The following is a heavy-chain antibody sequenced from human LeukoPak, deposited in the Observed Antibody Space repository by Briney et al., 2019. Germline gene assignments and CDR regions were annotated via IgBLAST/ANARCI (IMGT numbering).Heavy chain of an antibody. CDR3: ARAGRMVATINN. V-gene: IGHV1-2*02. J-gene: IGHJ4*02. CDR2: INPNSGDT. D-gene: IGHD5-12*01. CDR1: GYTFTDYY. Sequence: ASVKVSCKASGYTFTDYYMHWVRQAPGQGLEWMGWINPNSGDTHYAQKFQGRVTMTRDMSTSTVYMELSSLRSEDTAVYYCARAGRMVATINNWGQGTLVTVSS.